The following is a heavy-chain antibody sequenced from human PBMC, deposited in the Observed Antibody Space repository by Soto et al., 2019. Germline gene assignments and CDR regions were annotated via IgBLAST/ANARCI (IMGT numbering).Heavy chain of an antibody. CDR2: ISGSGGST. CDR1: GFTFSSYA. V-gene: IGHV3-23*01. Sequence: PGGSLRLFCAASGFTFSSYAMSWVREAPGKGLEWVSAISGSGGSTYYADSVKGRFTISRDNSKNTLYLQMNSLRAEDTAVYYCAKGLSRYLYDSSGYSFVYWGPGTLVTVS. D-gene: IGHD3-22*01. J-gene: IGHJ4*02. CDR3: AKGLSRYLYDSSGYSFVY.